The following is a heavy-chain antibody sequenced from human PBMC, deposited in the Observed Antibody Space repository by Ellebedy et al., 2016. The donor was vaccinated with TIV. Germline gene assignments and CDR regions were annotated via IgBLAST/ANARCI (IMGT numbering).Heavy chain of an antibody. CDR3: ARLNWGRFAFDF. J-gene: IGHJ5*01. CDR1: GFSFSSFW. CDR2: MKQDGSEK. Sequence: GESLKISXAASGFSFSSFWMSWVRQGPGKGLEWVANMKQDGSEKFYVDSVNGRFTISRDNAKNSLYLHLSSLRPEDTAVYYCARLNWGRFAFDFWGQGTLVTVSS. V-gene: IGHV3-7*01. D-gene: IGHD7-27*01.